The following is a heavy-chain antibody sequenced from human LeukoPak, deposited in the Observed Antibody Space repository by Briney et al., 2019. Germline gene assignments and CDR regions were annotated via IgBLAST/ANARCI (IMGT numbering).Heavy chain of an antibody. V-gene: IGHV3-15*05. Sequence: GGCLRLSCAASVYTFRNAWMTWVRDALGRGREWVGRIYMYVDGGTTDYAARVKGRFTISRDDTKSTLYLQMNSLKPEDTAVYYFTTDSYCSTTTCYASSNYFCDLDAWGQGTSVTVSS. CDR3: TTDSYCSTTTCYASSNYFCDLDA. CDR1: VYTFRNAW. D-gene: IGHD2-2*01. J-gene: IGHJ6*02. CDR2: IYMYVDGGTT.